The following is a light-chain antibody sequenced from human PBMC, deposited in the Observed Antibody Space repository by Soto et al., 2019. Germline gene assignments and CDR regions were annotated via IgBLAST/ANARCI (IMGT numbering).Light chain of an antibody. CDR3: CSYAGSYTFYV. V-gene: IGLV2-11*01. J-gene: IGLJ1*01. CDR1: SSDVGNDNY. Sequence: QSALTQPRSVSGSPGQSVTISCTGTSSDVGNDNYVSWYQQHPGKAPKLMIYDVSKRPSGVPDRFSGSKSGNTASLTISGLQAEDEADYYCCSYAGSYTFYVFGTGTKVTVL. CDR2: DVS.